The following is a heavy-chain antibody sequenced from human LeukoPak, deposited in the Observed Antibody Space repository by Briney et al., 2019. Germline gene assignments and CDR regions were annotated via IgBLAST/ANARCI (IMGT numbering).Heavy chain of an antibody. CDR3: ARGSYSSSWTGTWFDP. CDR2: INHSGST. CDR1: GGSFSGYC. Sequence: PSETLSLTCAVYGGSFSGYCWSWIRQPPGKGLEWIGEINHSGSTNYNPSLKSRVTISVDTSKNQFSLKLSSVTAADTAVYYCARGSYSSSWTGTWFDPWGQGTLVTVSS. J-gene: IGHJ5*02. V-gene: IGHV4-34*01. D-gene: IGHD6-13*01.